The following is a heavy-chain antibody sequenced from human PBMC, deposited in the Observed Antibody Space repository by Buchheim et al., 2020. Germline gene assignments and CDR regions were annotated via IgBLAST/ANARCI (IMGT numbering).Heavy chain of an antibody. V-gene: IGHV3-74*01. CDR3: TRGSVTAGYDF. J-gene: IGHJ4*02. CDR2: TNTDGTGT. D-gene: IGHD3-3*01. CDR1: GFTFSSYW. Sequence: EVQLVESGGGLVQPEGSLRLSCAASGFTFSSYWMHWVRQVPGKGLVWVSRTNTDGTGTDYADSVKGRFTISRDNAKNTVYLQMNNLRDEDTAVYYCTRGSVTAGYDFWGQGTL.